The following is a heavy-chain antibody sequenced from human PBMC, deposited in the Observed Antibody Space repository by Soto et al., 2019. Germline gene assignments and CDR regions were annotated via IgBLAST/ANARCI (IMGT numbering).Heavy chain of an antibody. J-gene: IGHJ4*02. V-gene: IGHV4-4*02. D-gene: IGHD5-18*01. CDR2: IHRGGYT. CDR3: ARGSRYGAFDY. CDR1: GGSISDTEW. Sequence: LSLTCGVSGGSISDTEWWSWVRQSPRTGLEWIGQIHRGGYTNYNPSLKSRVIISVDTSMEQYSLDLSSVTAADTAIYYCARGSRYGAFDYWGQGALVTVSS.